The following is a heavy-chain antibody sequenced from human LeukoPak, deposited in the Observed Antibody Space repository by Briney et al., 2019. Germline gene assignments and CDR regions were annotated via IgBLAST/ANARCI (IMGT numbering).Heavy chain of an antibody. CDR2: RYSGGRT. Sequence: GGSLRLSCAASAFTGSSSYMSWVRQAPGKGLECVSVRYSGGRTYYADSVKGRFTISRDISKNTLYLQMNGLRAEDTAVYYCATLRYFDWSTPEGYFAYWGQGTLVTVSS. J-gene: IGHJ4*02. CDR1: AFTGSSSY. D-gene: IGHD3-9*01. V-gene: IGHV3-66*01. CDR3: ATLRYFDWSTPEGYFAY.